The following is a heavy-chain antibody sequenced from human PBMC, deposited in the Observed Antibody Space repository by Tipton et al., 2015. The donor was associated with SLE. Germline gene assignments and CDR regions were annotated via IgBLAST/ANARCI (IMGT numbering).Heavy chain of an antibody. J-gene: IGHJ6*02. V-gene: IGHV4-61*05. CDR1: GDSISSSSYY. D-gene: IGHD3-3*01. Sequence: TLSLTCIVSGDSISSSSYYWSWIRQPPGKGLEWIGYIYYSGSTNYNPSLKSRVTISVDTSKNQFSLKLSSVTAADTAVYYCARQGGEWLFYYYGMDVWGQGTTVTVSS. CDR3: ARQGGEWLFYYYGMDV. CDR2: IYYSGST.